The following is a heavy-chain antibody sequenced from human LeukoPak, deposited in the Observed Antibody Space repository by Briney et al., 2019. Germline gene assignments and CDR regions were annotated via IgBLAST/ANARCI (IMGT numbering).Heavy chain of an antibody. CDR3: ARGGKIALAGTRSPQYFQH. Sequence: GRSLRLSCAASGFTFSSMHWVRQAPGKGLEWVTFIRYDGRNTYYADSVKGRFTISRDNSKITLYLQMNSLRAEDTAVYYCARGGKIALAGTRSPQYFQHWGQGTLVTVSS. CDR2: IRYDGRNT. CDR1: GFTFSS. D-gene: IGHD6-19*01. V-gene: IGHV3-30*02. J-gene: IGHJ1*01.